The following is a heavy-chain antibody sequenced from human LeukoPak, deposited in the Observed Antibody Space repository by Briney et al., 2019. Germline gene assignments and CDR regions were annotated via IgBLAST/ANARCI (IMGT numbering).Heavy chain of an antibody. CDR3: AKVLPTYCSSTSCYGGFDP. V-gene: IGHV3-30*02. D-gene: IGHD2-2*01. Sequence: GGSLRLSCVASGFTFSSYGMHWVRQAPGKGLEWVAFIRYDGSNKYYAESVKGRFTISRDNSKNTLYLQMNSLRAEDTAVYYCAKVLPTYCSSTSCYGGFDPWGQGTLVTVSS. CDR1: GFTFSSYG. J-gene: IGHJ5*02. CDR2: IRYDGSNK.